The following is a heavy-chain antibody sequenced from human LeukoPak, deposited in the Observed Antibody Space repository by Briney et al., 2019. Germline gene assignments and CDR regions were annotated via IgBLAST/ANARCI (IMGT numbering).Heavy chain of an antibody. D-gene: IGHD3-9*01. CDR2: IYYSGST. J-gene: IGHJ2*01. CDR1: GGSISSYY. V-gene: IGHV4-59*01. Sequence: SETLSLTCTVSGGSISSYYWSWIRQPPGKGLEWIGYIYYSGSTNYNPSLKSRVTISVDTSKNQFSLKLSSVTAADTAVYYCARVPYDILTGYYPYWYFDLWGRGTLVTVSS. CDR3: ARVPYDILTGYYPYWYFDL.